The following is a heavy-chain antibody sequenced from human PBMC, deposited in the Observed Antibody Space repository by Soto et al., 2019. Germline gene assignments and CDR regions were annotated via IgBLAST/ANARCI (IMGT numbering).Heavy chain of an antibody. V-gene: IGHV1-18*01. CDR2: INVYNGNT. Sequence: QVQLVQSGTEVKKPGASVKVSCKASGYTFTSFGIGWVRQAPGQGLEWMGWINVYNGNTYSVQKLEGRVTMTTDTSTRTTYMDLRSLRSDDKGVYYCARVPFSSSWYGVYYWVQGTLITVPS. D-gene: IGHD6-13*01. CDR1: GYTFTSFG. J-gene: IGHJ4*02. CDR3: ARVPFSSSWYGVYY.